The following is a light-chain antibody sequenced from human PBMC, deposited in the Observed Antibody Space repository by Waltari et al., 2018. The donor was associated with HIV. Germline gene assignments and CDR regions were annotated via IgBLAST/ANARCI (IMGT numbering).Light chain of an antibody. CDR2: NAS. V-gene: IGKV3-15*01. CDR3: QQYNFWPLT. J-gene: IGKJ4*01. Sequence: EILMTQSPATVSASPGERVTLSCWASHLVDTNLAWYRQRPGLPPPLVMYNASIRATGVPGTFTGCGSGSAFTLTITDLKSEDFVTYYCQQYNFWPLTFGRGTRLDI. CDR1: HLVDTN.